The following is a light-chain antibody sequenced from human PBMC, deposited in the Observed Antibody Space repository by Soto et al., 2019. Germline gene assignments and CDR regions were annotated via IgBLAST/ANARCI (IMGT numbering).Light chain of an antibody. V-gene: IGLV1-47*01. CDR1: SSNFASNS. J-gene: IGLJ2*01. CDR2: RSN. CDR3: VAWDDNLSCVL. Sequence: QAVVTQPPSASGTPGQRVTISCSGSSSNFASNSVYWYQQVPGTAPKLLIYRSNQRPSGVPDRFSGSKSGTSASLAISGLRSEDEADYYCVAWDDNLSCVLFGAGTKVTVL.